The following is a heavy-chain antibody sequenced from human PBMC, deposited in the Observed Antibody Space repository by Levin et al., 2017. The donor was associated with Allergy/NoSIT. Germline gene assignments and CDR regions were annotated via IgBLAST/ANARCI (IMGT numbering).Heavy chain of an antibody. V-gene: IGHV4-59*01. CDR3: AFRSGNYWYFDL. CDR2: IYYSGST. CDR1: GGSISSSY. Sequence: LSQTLSLTCTVSGGSISSSYWSWIRQPPGKGLEWIGYIYYSGSTNYNPSLKSRVTISVDTSKNQFSLKLSSVTAADTAVYYCAFRSGNYWYFDLWGRGTLVTVSS. J-gene: IGHJ2*01.